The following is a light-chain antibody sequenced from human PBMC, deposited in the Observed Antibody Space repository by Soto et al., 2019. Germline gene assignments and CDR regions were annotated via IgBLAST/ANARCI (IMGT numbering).Light chain of an antibody. V-gene: IGKV1-27*01. J-gene: IGKJ5*01. CDR1: QGISNC. CDR2: AAS. Sequence: DIQMTQSPSSLSASVGDRVTITCRASQGISNCLAWYQQKPGKVPKLLISAASTLQSGVPSRFSGSGSGTDFTLTINSLQPEDVASYYCQKYSRVITFGQGTRLEIK. CDR3: QKYSRVIT.